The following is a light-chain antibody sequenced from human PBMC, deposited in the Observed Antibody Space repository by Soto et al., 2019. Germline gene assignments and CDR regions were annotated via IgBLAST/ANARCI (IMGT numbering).Light chain of an antibody. J-gene: IGKJ4*01. Sequence: DIVMTQSPDSLAVSLGERATINCKSSQSVLYSSNNKNYLAWYQQKPGQHPKLLIYWASTRESGVPDRFSGSGSGTDFTLTISSLQAEDVAVYYCQQYYSTPPLTFGGGTKVDIK. CDR3: QQYYSTPPLT. CDR1: QSVLYSSNNKNY. CDR2: WAS. V-gene: IGKV4-1*01.